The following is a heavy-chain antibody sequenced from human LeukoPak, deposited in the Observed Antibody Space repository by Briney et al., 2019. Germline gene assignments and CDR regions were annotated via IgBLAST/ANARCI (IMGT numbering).Heavy chain of an antibody. CDR2: IKQDGSEK. CDR1: GFTFSNFW. D-gene: IGHD6-13*01. CDR3: ASTIGSAGTQY. J-gene: IGHJ4*02. V-gene: IGHV3-7*01. Sequence: GGSLRLSCAAAGFTFSNFWMSWVRQAPGKGLEWVANIKQDGSEKYYVDSVKGRFTISRDNAKNRLYLQMNSLGAEDTAVYYCASTIGSAGTQYWGQGTLVTVSS.